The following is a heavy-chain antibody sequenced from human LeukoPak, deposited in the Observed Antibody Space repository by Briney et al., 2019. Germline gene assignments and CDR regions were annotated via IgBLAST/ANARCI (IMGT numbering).Heavy chain of an antibody. V-gene: IGHV4-4*07. J-gene: IGHJ4*02. CDR3: ARNSCPSGTCYDNRGYFDY. CDR1: GGSISSHY. CDR2: IYSSGST. Sequence: SETLSLTCTVSGGSISSHYWSWIRQPAGKGLEWIGRIYSSGSTNYNPSLKSRVTISVDTSKNQFSLKLSSVTAADTAVYYCARNSCPSGTCYDNRGYFDYWGQGTLVTVSS. D-gene: IGHD2-15*01.